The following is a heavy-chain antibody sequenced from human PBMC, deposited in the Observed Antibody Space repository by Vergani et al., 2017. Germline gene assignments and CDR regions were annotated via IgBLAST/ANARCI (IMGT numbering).Heavy chain of an antibody. CDR2: IIPIFGTA. V-gene: IGHV1-69*13. CDR1: GYSLTELT. Sequence: QVQLVQSGSEVRKPGASVKVSCQISGYSLTELTIHWVRQAPGKGLEWMGRIIPIFGTANYAQKFQGRVTITADESTSTAYMELSSLRSEDTAVYYCAREFYDILTGYYNYGGEAFDIWGQGTMVTVSS. J-gene: IGHJ3*02. D-gene: IGHD3-9*01. CDR3: AREFYDILTGYYNYGGEAFDI.